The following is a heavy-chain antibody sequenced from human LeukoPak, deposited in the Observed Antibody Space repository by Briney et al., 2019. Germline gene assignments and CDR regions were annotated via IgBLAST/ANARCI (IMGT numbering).Heavy chain of an antibody. CDR2: ISGGGGNT. V-gene: IGHV3-23*01. D-gene: IGHD5-12*01. Sequence: PGGSLRLSCSASGFSFSTYAMTWVRQAPGKGLEWVSGISGGGGNTYYADPVKGRFTVSRDNSKNTLYLQMNSLRAEDTAVYYCAKVPQYKVATIGTLENWGQGTLVTVSS. CDR1: GFSFSTYA. CDR3: AKVPQYKVATIGTLEN. J-gene: IGHJ4*02.